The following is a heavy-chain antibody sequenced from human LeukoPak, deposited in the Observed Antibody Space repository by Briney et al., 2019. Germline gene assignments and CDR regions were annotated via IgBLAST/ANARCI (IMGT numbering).Heavy chain of an antibody. D-gene: IGHD1-26*01. J-gene: IGHJ4*02. CDR3: ARGRAGSYPFDY. CDR2: ISSSGSTI. V-gene: IGHV3-48*03. Sequence: GGSLRLSCAASGFTFSSYEMNWVRQAPGKGLEWVSYISSSGSTIYYADSVKGRFTISRDNAKNSLYLQMNSLRAEDTAVYYCARGRAGSYPFDYWGQGTLVTVSS. CDR1: GFTFSSYE.